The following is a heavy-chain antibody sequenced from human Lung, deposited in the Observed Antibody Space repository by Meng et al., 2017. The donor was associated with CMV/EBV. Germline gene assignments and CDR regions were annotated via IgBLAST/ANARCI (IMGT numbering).Heavy chain of an antibody. V-gene: IGHV1-2*02. D-gene: IGHD6-13*01. CDR2: INPNSGGT. CDR1: GYTFTGYY. CDR3: SREARAAGTDEYFDY. J-gene: IGHJ4*02. Sequence: ASXXVSXKASGYTFTGYYMNWVRQAPGQGLEWMGCINPNSGGTNYAQKFQGRVTMTRDTSISTTYMELSRLSSEDTAVYYFSREARAAGTDEYFDYWGQGTLVTVSS.